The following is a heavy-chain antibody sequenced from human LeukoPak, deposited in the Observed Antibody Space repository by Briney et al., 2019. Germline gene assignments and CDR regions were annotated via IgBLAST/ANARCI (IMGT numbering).Heavy chain of an antibody. D-gene: IGHD5-12*01. CDR3: TRAGGYDNYLDY. J-gene: IGHJ4*02. V-gene: IGHV3-49*04. Sequence: PGGSLRLSCTTSGFTFGDYGFNWVRQAPGKGLGWVGFIRKKAHDWTPQYAASVQGRFTISRDDSKGIAYLEMNSLKTEDTAVYYCTRAGGYDNYLDYWGQGTPVTVSS. CDR2: IRKKAHDWTP. CDR1: GFTFGDYG.